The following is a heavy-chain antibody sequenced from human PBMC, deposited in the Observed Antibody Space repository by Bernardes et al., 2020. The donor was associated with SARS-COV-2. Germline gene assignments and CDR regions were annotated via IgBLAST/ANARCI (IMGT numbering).Heavy chain of an antibody. CDR3: AGEGADYYGSGSYYDY. V-gene: IGHV3-21*01. D-gene: IGHD3-10*01. Sequence: GSLRLSCAASGFTFSSYSMNWVRQAPGKGLEWVSSISSSSSYIYYADSVKGRFTISSDNAKNSLYLQMNSQRAEDTAVYYCAGEGADYYGSGSYYDYWGQGTLVTVSS. J-gene: IGHJ4*02. CDR2: ISSSSSYI. CDR1: GFTFSSYS.